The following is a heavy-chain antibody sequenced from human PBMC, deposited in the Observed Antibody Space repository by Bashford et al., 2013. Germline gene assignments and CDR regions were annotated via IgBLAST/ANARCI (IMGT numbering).Heavy chain of an antibody. D-gene: IGHD6-13*01. CDR1: GGSISSSTYY. V-gene: IGHV4-39*01. CDR2: VYYVGST. CDR3: ARHGIAAAGRWFDP. Sequence: SETLSLTCTVSGGSISSSTYYWGWIRQPPGKGLEWIGSVYYVGSTNYNPSLKSRVTISVDTSKNQFSLKLSGVTAADSAVYFCARHGIAAAGRWFDPVGPRGTLVTVSS. J-gene: IGHJ5*02.